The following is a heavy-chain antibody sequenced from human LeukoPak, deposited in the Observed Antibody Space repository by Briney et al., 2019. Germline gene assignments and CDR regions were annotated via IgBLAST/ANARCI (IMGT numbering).Heavy chain of an antibody. CDR3: ARGRLWFGERRESKKHWFDP. Sequence: GASVKVSCKASGGTFSSYAISWVRQAPGQGLEWMGGIIPIFGTANYAQKFQGRVTITADESTSTAYMELSSLRSEDTAVYYCARGRLWFGERRESKKHWFDPWGQGTLVTVSS. CDR2: IIPIFGTA. J-gene: IGHJ5*02. CDR1: GGTFSSYA. V-gene: IGHV1-69*13. D-gene: IGHD3-10*01.